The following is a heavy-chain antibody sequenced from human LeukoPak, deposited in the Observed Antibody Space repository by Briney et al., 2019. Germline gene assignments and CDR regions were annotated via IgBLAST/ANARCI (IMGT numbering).Heavy chain of an antibody. Sequence: GASVKVSCKASGFTFTVYYMHWVRQAPGQGLEWMGWINPNSGGTNYAQKFQGRVAMTRDTSIGTAYMGLSRLTSDDTAVYYCARSRGYSAYDRFDYWGQGTLVTVSS. V-gene: IGHV1-2*02. D-gene: IGHD5-12*01. CDR2: INPNSGGT. J-gene: IGHJ4*02. CDR1: GFTFTVYY. CDR3: ARSRGYSAYDRFDY.